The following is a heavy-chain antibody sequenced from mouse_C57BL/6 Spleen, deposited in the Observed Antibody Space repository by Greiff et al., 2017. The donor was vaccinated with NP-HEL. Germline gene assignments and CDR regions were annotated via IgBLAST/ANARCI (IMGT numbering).Heavy chain of an antibody. CDR3: ARRGYYGSSPYWYFDV. D-gene: IGHD1-1*01. CDR1: GFTFSDYY. V-gene: IGHV5-12*01. J-gene: IGHJ1*03. Sequence: EVQLVESGGGLVQPGGSLKLSCAASGFTFSDYYMYWVRQTPEKRLEWVAYISNGGGSTYYPDNVKGRFTISRDNAKNTLYLQMSRLKSEDTAMYYCARRGYYGSSPYWYFDVWGTGTTVTVSS. CDR2: ISNGGGST.